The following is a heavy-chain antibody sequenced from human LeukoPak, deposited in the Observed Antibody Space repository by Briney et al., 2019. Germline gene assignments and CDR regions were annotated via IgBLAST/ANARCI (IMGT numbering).Heavy chain of an antibody. CDR2: MNPNSGNT. Sequence: ASVKVSCKASGYTFVNLDINWVRQATGQGLEWMGWMNPNSGNTAFAQKFQGRLTMTRNTFITTAYMELSSLTSDDTAVYYCARGQAVAANWFDPWGQGTLVTVSS. D-gene: IGHD6-19*01. CDR3: ARGQAVAANWFDP. CDR1: GYTFVNLD. J-gene: IGHJ5*02. V-gene: IGHV1-8*01.